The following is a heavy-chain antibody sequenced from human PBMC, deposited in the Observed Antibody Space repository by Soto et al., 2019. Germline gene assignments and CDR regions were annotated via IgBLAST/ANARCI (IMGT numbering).Heavy chain of an antibody. V-gene: IGHV3-23*01. CDR2: ISGSGGST. J-gene: IGHJ6*02. CDR3: AKTGIVVVPASDCLDV. D-gene: IGHD2-2*01. CDR1: GFTFSSYA. Sequence: PGGSLRLSCAASGFTFSSYAMTWVRQAPGMGLEWVSTISGSGGSTYYADSVKGRFTISRDNSKKTLYLQMNSLRAEDTAVYYCAKTGIVVVPASDCLDVWGQGTTVTVSS.